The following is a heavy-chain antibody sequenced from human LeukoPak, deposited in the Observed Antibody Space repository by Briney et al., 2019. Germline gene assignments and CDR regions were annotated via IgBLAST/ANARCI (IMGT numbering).Heavy chain of an antibody. CDR2: IYYSGGT. V-gene: IGHV4-39*01. CDR1: GGSISSSSYY. Sequence: PSETLSLTCTVSGGSISSSSYYWGWLRQPPGKGLEWIGSIYYSGGTYYNPSLKSRVTISVDTSKNQFSLKLSSVTAADTALYYCARQVGTEVRAFDYWGQGTLVAVSS. D-gene: IGHD1-1*01. CDR3: ARQVGTEVRAFDY. J-gene: IGHJ4*02.